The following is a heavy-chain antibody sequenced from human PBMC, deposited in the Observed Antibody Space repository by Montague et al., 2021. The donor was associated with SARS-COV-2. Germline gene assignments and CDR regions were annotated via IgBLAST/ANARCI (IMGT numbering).Heavy chain of an antibody. D-gene: IGHD3-3*01. J-gene: IGHJ6*03. CDR1: GDSITSKTHY. CDR2: LLTSGAT. Sequence: TLSLTCTVSGDSITSKTHYWDWVRQPAGKGLEWIGRLLTSGATXFNPSLKSRLTISRDTSKNEFYLKLSSATAADTAVYYCARDSPHFDFWRGHYGDKYYMDIWGKGTTVTVS. V-gene: IGHV4-61*02. CDR3: ARDSPHFDFWRGHYGDKYYMDI.